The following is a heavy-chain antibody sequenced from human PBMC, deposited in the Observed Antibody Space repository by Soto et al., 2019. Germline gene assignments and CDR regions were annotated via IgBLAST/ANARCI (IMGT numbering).Heavy chain of an antibody. Sequence: PGGSLRLSCAASGFTFSSYAMHGVRQAPGKGLEWVAVISYDGSNKYYADSVKGRFTISRDNSKNTLYLQMNSLRAEDTAVYYCARAQKGAMIVVVILAYWGQGTLVTVSS. J-gene: IGHJ4*02. CDR2: ISYDGSNK. CDR3: ARAQKGAMIVVVILAY. V-gene: IGHV3-30-3*01. D-gene: IGHD3-22*01. CDR1: GFTFSSYA.